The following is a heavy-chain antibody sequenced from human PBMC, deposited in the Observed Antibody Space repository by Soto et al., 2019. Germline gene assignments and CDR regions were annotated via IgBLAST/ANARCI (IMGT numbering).Heavy chain of an antibody. CDR1: GFSLTTSGAS. D-gene: IGHD3-10*01. V-gene: IGHV2-5*02. J-gene: IGHJ4*02. CDR3: AHDYYYASWSVFDN. CDR2: IYWDDDK. Sequence: QITLKESGPTLVKPTQTLTLTCTFSGFSLTTSGASVGWVRHRPGKALEWLALIYWDDDKRYSPSLKSRLTITKDTTKSQVVLTMTNMDPVDTGTYYCAHDYYYASWSVFDNWGQGTLVTVSS.